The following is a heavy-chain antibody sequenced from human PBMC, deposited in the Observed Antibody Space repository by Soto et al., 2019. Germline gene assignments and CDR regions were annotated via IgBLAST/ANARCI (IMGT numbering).Heavy chain of an antibody. Sequence: PGGSLRLSCAASGFTFSDYYMSWIRQAPGKGLEWVSYISSSGSTIYYADSVKGRFTISRDNAKNSLYLQMNSLRAEDTAVYYCARYNQLLPATGWYFDLWGRGTLVTVSS. CDR1: GFTFSDYY. V-gene: IGHV3-11*01. D-gene: IGHD2-2*01. CDR2: ISSSGSTI. J-gene: IGHJ2*01. CDR3: ARYNQLLPATGWYFDL.